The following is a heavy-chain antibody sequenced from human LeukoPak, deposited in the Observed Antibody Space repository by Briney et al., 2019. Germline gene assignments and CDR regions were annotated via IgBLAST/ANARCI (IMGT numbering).Heavy chain of an antibody. J-gene: IGHJ4*02. CDR2: IYHSGST. CDR1: GYSISRGYS. CDR3: ARGAYHYGSGSYYFDY. Sequence: SETLSLTCTVSGYSISRGYSWGWIRQPPGKGLEWIGNIYHSGSTNYSPSLKSRVTISVDTSKNQLSLKLSSVTAADTAMYYCARGAYHYGSGSYYFDYWGQGTLVTVSS. D-gene: IGHD3-10*01. V-gene: IGHV4-38-2*02.